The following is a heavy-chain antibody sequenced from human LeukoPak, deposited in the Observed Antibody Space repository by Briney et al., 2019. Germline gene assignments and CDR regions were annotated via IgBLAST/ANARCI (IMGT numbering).Heavy chain of an antibody. CDR1: GFTFSSYS. CDR2: ISSSSSYI. J-gene: IGHJ6*02. CDR3: ARSSSGYLSYHGMDV. Sequence: GGSLRLSCAASGFTFSSYSMNWVRQAPGKGLEWVSSISSSSSYIYYADSVKGRFTISRDNAKNSLYLQMNSLRAEDTAVYYCARSSSGYLSYHGMDVWGQGTTVTVSS. D-gene: IGHD3-22*01. V-gene: IGHV3-21*01.